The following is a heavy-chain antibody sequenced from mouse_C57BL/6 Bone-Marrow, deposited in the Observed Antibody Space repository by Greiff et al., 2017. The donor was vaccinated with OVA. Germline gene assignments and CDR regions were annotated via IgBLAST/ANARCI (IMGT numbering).Heavy chain of an antibody. Sequence: VQLQQSGPELVKPGASVKISCKASGYAFSSSWMNWVKQRPGQGLEWIGRIYPGDGDTNYNGKFKGKATMTADKSSSTAYMQLSSLTSEDSAVYVCAIYDYGDGWFAYWGQGTLVTVSA. CDR2: IYPGDGDT. V-gene: IGHV1-82*01. J-gene: IGHJ3*01. CDR1: GYAFSSSW. CDR3: AIYDYGDGWFAY. D-gene: IGHD2-4*01.